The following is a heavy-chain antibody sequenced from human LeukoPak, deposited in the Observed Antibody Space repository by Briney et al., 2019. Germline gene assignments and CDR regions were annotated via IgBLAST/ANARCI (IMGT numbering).Heavy chain of an antibody. Sequence: GESLKISCKGSGYSFTSYWIGWVRQMPGKGLEWMGIIYPGDSDTRYSPSFQGQVTISADKSISTAYLQWSSLKASDTAMCYCARRVVVQLDAFDIWGQGTMVTVSS. J-gene: IGHJ3*02. CDR2: IYPGDSDT. CDR1: GYSFTSYW. CDR3: ARRVVVQLDAFDI. V-gene: IGHV5-51*01. D-gene: IGHD2-15*01.